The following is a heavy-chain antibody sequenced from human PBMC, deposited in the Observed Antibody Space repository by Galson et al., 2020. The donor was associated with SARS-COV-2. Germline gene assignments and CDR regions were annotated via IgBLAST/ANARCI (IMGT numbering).Heavy chain of an antibody. Sequence: WGSLRLSCAASGFTISTKNMYWVRQPPGKGLERFSSFSSAGGTTYADSVKGRFTISRDNSKNTLSLQMNRLRVEDTAVYYCARGFGPGNMGGLYYFDYWGQGTQVTVSS. CDR1: GFTISTKN. CDR3: ARGFGPGNMGGLYYFDY. J-gene: IGHJ4*02. D-gene: IGHD2-15*01. CDR2: FSSAGGT. V-gene: IGHV3-53*03.